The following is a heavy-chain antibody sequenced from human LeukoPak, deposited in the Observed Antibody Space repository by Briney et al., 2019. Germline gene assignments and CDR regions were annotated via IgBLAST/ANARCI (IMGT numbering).Heavy chain of an antibody. D-gene: IGHD1-26*01. V-gene: IGHV3-20*04. CDR1: GFTFDDYG. CDR3: ARDSGSCFDY. Sequence: GGSLRLSCAASGFTFDDYGMSWVRQAPGKGLEWVSGINWNGGSTGYADSVKGRFTISRDNSKNTLYLQMNSLRAEDTAVYYCARDSGSCFDYWGQGTLVTVSS. J-gene: IGHJ4*02. CDR2: INWNGGST.